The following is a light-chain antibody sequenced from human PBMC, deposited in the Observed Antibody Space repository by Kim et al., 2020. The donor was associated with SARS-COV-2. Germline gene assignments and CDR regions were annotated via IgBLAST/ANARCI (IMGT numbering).Light chain of an antibody. CDR3: GTWDSSLSVYV. CDR1: SANIGSNY. V-gene: IGLV1-51*01. Sequence: GQMVTISCSGSSANIGSNYVSWYQQFPGTAPKLLIYDNDKRPSGIPDRFSSSKSGTSATLGITGLQTGDEADYYCGTWDSSLSVYVFGTGTKVTVL. J-gene: IGLJ1*01. CDR2: DND.